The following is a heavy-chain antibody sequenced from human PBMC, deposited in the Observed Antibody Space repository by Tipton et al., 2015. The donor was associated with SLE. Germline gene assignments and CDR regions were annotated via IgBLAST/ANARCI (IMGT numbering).Heavy chain of an antibody. CDR1: GFSFGSYG. CDR3: ARDGLGYCSSTSCPLLLWYFDL. CDR2: VWYDGSNT. J-gene: IGHJ2*01. D-gene: IGHD2-2*01. V-gene: IGHV3-33*08. Sequence: SLRLSCAASGFSFGSYGMHWVRQAPGKGLEWVAVVWYDGSNTAYADSVRGRFTISRDNSKNTLYLQMNSLRAEDTAVYYCARDGLGYCSSTSCPLLLWYFDLWGRGPLVTVSS.